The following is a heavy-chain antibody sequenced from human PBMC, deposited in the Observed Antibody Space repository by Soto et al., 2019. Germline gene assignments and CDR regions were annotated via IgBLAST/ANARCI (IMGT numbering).Heavy chain of an antibody. CDR3: ARGYTGYCSGGTCYWFAP. CDR1: GFSFSSYS. Sequence: EVPLVESGGGLVKPGGSLRLSCAASGFSFSSYSMHWVRQAPGQGLEWVSSISSSASHINYADSVKGRFTISRDNAKKSLYLQRKSLRAEDTAVYYCARGYTGYCSGGTCYWFAPGGQGPLVTVSS. D-gene: IGHD2-15*01. V-gene: IGHV3-21*01. CDR2: ISSSASHI. J-gene: IGHJ5*02.